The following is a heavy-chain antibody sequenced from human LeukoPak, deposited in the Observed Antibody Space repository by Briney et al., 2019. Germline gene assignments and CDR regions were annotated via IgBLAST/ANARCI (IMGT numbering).Heavy chain of an antibody. CDR1: GYTFTSYD. D-gene: IGHD3-22*01. Sequence: ASVKVSCKASGYTFTSYDINWVRQATGQGLEWMGWMNPNSGNTGYAQKFQGGVTMTRNTSISTAYMELSSLRSEDTAVYYCASSRYYYDSSGYSNLYYYGMDVWGQGTTVTVSS. CDR3: ASSRYYYDSSGYSNLYYYGMDV. J-gene: IGHJ6*02. V-gene: IGHV1-8*01. CDR2: MNPNSGNT.